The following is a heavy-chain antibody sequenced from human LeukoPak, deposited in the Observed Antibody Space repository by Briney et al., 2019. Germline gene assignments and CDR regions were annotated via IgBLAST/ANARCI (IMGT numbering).Heavy chain of an antibody. CDR2: IYPGDSDT. Sequence: MSGESLKISCKGSGYSFTSYWIGWVRQMPGKGLEWMGIIYPGDSDTRYSPSFQGQVTISADKSISTAYLQWSSLKASDTAMYYCARIDWVGELSSNGMDVWGQGTTVTVSS. CDR1: GYSFTSYW. CDR3: ARIDWVGELSSNGMDV. V-gene: IGHV5-51*01. J-gene: IGHJ6*02. D-gene: IGHD3-10*01.